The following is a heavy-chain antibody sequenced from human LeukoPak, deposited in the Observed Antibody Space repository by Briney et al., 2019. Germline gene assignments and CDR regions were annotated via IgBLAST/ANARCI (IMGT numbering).Heavy chain of an antibody. V-gene: IGHV3-11*01. CDR1: GFTFSDYY. J-gene: IGHJ6*02. D-gene: IGHD2-15*01. CDR3: AREGIVVVVAATPRYYYYGMDV. CDR2: ISSSGSTI. Sequence: GGSLRLSCAASGFTFSDYYMSWIRQAPGKGLEWVSYISSSGSTIYYADSVKGRFTISRDNAKNSLYLQMNSLRAEDTAVYYCAREGIVVVVAATPRYYYYGMDVRGQGTTVTVSS.